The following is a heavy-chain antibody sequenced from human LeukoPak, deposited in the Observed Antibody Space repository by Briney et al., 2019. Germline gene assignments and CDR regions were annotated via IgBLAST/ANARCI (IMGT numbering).Heavy chain of an antibody. V-gene: IGHV3-53*04. J-gene: IGHJ6*02. CDR1: GFTVSSNY. Sequence: GGSLRLSCAASGFTVSSNYMSLVRQAPGKGLEWVSVIYSGGSTYYADSVKGRFTISRHNSKNTLYLQMNSLRAEDTAVYYCASYSGSYSANYYYGMDVWGQGTTVTVSS. CDR2: IYSGGST. CDR3: ASYSGSYSANYYYGMDV. D-gene: IGHD1-26*01.